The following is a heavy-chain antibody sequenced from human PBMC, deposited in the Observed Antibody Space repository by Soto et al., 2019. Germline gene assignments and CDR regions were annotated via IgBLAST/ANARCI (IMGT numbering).Heavy chain of an antibody. D-gene: IGHD3-3*01. V-gene: IGHV1-3*01. CDR1: GYTFTSYA. J-gene: IGHJ4*02. CDR3: AREHDFWSGYSFDY. CDR2: INAGNGNT. Sequence: QVQLVQSGAEVRRPGASVKVSCKASGYTFTSYAIHWVRQAPGQRLEWMGWINAGNGNTKYSQKLQGRVTITIDTSATLAYMELSNLRSEDTAVYYCAREHDFWSGYSFDYWGQGTLVTVSS.